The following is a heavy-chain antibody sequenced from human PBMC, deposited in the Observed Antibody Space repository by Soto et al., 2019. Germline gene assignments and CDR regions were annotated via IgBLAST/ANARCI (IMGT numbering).Heavy chain of an antibody. CDR2: ISSFSNYM. CDR3: ARFYYDSSGYLPSPYYYYYGMDV. Sequence: GGSKRLCYAVSGLNINSYSRSWVRQKQGKGLEWVSSISSFSNYMYYTDSVKGRFTISRDNAKNSLYLQMNSLRAEDTAVYYCARFYYDSSGYLPSPYYYYYGMDVWGQGTTVTVSS. D-gene: IGHD3-22*01. V-gene: IGHV3-21*01. J-gene: IGHJ6*02. CDR1: GLNINSYS.